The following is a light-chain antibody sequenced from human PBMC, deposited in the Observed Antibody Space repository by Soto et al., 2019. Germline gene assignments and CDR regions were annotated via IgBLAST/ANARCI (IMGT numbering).Light chain of an antibody. J-gene: IGLJ1*01. CDR1: NSDVGSYNL. CDR3: FSYAGDSVYV. CDR2: EVT. Sequence: QSALTQPASVSGSPIQSITISCTGTNSDVGSYNLVSWFQQHPGKAPKLVIYEVTKRPSGVFDRFSGSKSGNTASLTISGLQAEDEDDYYCFSYAGDSVYVFGTGTKVTVL. V-gene: IGLV2-23*02.